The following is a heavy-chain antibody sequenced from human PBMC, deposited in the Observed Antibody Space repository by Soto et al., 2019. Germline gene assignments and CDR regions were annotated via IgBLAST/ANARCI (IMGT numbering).Heavy chain of an antibody. Sequence: QVQLQQWGAGLLKPSETLSLTCAVYGGSFSGYYWSWIRQPPGKGLEWIGEINHSGSTNYNPSLKSRVTISVDTSKNQFSLKLSSVTAADTAVYYCASLTMTTVTTLDYWGQGTLVTVSS. CDR3: ASLTMTTVTTLDY. J-gene: IGHJ4*02. CDR1: GGSFSGYY. D-gene: IGHD4-17*01. CDR2: INHSGST. V-gene: IGHV4-34*01.